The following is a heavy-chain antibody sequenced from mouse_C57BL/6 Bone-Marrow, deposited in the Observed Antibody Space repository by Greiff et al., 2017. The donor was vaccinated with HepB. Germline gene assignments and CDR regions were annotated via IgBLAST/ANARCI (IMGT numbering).Heavy chain of an antibody. Sequence: QVQLKESGAELARPGASVKLSCKASGYTFTSYGISWVKQRTGQGLEWIGEIYPRSGNTYYNEKFKGKATLTADKSSRTAYMELRSLTSADAAVYVGARTKATVVPDDWGQGTTLTVSS. D-gene: IGHD1-1*01. V-gene: IGHV1-81*01. CDR1: GYTFTSYG. CDR3: ARTKATVVPDD. CDR2: IYPRSGNT. J-gene: IGHJ2*01.